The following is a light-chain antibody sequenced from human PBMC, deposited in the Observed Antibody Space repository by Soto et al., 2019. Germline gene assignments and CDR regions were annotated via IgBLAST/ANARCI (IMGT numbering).Light chain of an antibody. V-gene: IGLV2-8*01. CDR1: YSDIGDYNY. CDR3: SSYSGTNSNVI. Sequence: QSALTQPPSASGSPGQSVTISCAGTYSDIGDYNYVSWYQQHPDKVPKLIIYEVTKQPSGVPDRFSGSKSGYTASLTVSDLQPADEAVYYCSSYSGTNSNVIFGGGTKLTVL. CDR2: EVT. J-gene: IGLJ2*01.